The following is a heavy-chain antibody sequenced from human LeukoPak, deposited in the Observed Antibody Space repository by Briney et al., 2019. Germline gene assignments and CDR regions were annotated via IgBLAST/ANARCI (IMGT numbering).Heavy chain of an antibody. CDR2: IKEDGSVK. J-gene: IGHJ4*02. V-gene: IGHV3-7*01. CDR1: GITFSNYW. Sequence: PGGSLILSCAASGITFSNYWMNWVRQAPGKGLEWVAYIKEDGSVKSYADSIKGRFTISRDNAKNSLYLQMNSLRAEDTAVYYCASSRLPGYWGQGTLVTVSS. CDR3: ASSRLPGY.